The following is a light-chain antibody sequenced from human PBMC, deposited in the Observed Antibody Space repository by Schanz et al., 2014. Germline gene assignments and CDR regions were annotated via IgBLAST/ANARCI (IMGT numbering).Light chain of an antibody. V-gene: IGKV3-20*01. CDR2: GAS. Sequence: EIVLTQSPGTPSLSPGERGTLSCRASQSVSSSFLAWYQQKPGQAPRLLIYGASSRATGIPDRFSGSGSGTDFTLTISSLQSEDFAVYYCQQYDKWPPMYTFGQGTKLEIK. CDR1: QSVSSSF. CDR3: QQYDKWPPMYT. J-gene: IGKJ2*01.